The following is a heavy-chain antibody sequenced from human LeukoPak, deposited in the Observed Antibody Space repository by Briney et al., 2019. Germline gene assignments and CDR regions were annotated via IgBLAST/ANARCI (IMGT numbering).Heavy chain of an antibody. Sequence: GGSLRLSCEGSGITLRSYIIHWVRQTPGKGLEWVSYISNRNVVYYADSVKGRFTISRDYTKKNPLYLEINSLRAEDTAVYYCARSIEANGLDVWGQGTTVTVSS. D-gene: IGHD6-25*01. J-gene: IGHJ6*02. CDR1: GITLRSYI. CDR2: ISNRNVV. V-gene: IGHV3-48*04. CDR3: ARSIEANGLDV.